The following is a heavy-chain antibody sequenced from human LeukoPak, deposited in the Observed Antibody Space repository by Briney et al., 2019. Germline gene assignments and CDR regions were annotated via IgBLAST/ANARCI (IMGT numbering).Heavy chain of an antibody. Sequence: GGSLRLSCAASGFTFTNHAMAWVRLAPGKGLEWVSTLSDSGASTYYADSVKGRFTISRDNSRNTMYLQMDSLRADDTGVYFCARTPNRDGYSHIDFWGQGALVTVSS. CDR1: GFTFTNHA. CDR3: ARTPNRDGYSHIDF. J-gene: IGHJ4*02. CDR2: LSDSGAST. V-gene: IGHV3-23*01. D-gene: IGHD5-24*01.